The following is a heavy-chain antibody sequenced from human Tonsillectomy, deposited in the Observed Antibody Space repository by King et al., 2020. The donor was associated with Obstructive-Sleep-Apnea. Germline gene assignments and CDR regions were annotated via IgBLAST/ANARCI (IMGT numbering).Heavy chain of an antibody. CDR3: ARAPIPYDSSGYYYYYGMDV. V-gene: IGHV4-39*07. CDR1: GGSISSSSYY. CDR2: IYYSGST. Sequence: QLQESGPGLVKPSETLSLTCSVSGGSISSSSYYWGWIRQPPGKGLEWIGSIYYSGSTYYNPSLKSRVTISVDTSKNQFSLKLSSVTAADTAVYYCARAPIPYDSSGYYYYYGMDVWGQGTTVTVSS. D-gene: IGHD3-22*01. J-gene: IGHJ6*02.